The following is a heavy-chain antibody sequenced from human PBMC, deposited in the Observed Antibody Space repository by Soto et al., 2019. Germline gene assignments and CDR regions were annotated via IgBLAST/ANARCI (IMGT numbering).Heavy chain of an antibody. CDR3: ARDTSHYFDH. Sequence: ASVKVSCKASGYTFITYGGTWVRQAPGQGLEWMGWITPYNGKTHYAQKFQDRVTMTTDTAATTAYMELRSLTSDDSAMYFCARDTSHYFDHWGQGILVTVSS. D-gene: IGHD2-2*01. CDR1: GYTFITYG. J-gene: IGHJ4*02. CDR2: ITPYNGKT. V-gene: IGHV1-18*01.